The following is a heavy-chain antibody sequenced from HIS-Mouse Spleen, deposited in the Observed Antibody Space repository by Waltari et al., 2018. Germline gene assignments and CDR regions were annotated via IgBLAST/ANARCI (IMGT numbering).Heavy chain of an antibody. D-gene: IGHD2-2*01. CDR2: IYYSGST. Sequence: QLQLQESGPGLVKPSETLSLTCTVSGGSISSSSYYWGWIRQPPGKGLEWIGSIYYSGSTYYNPSLKSRVTISVDTSKNQFSLKLSSVTAADTAVYYCARDCSSTSCYANFDYWGQGTLVTVSS. CDR1: GGSISSSSYY. CDR3: ARDCSSTSCYANFDY. V-gene: IGHV4-39*07. J-gene: IGHJ4*02.